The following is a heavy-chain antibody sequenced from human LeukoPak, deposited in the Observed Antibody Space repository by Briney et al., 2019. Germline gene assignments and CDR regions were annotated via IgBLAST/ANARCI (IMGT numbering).Heavy chain of an antibody. J-gene: IGHJ4*02. Sequence: PGGSLRLSCAASGFTFSSYAMSWVRQAPGKGLEWVSVISGSGGSTYYADSLKGRFTISRDNSKNTLYLQMNSLRAEDTAVYYCAKVLTESITIFGVVISWDFDYWGQGTLVTVSS. D-gene: IGHD3-3*01. V-gene: IGHV3-23*01. CDR1: GFTFSSYA. CDR2: ISGSGGST. CDR3: AKVLTESITIFGVVISWDFDY.